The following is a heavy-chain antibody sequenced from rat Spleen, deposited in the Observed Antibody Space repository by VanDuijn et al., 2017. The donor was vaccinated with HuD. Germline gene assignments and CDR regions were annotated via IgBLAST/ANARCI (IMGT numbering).Heavy chain of an antibody. D-gene: IGHD1-5*01. CDR2: ISYDGGST. V-gene: IGHV5-20*01. Sequence: EVQLVESDGGLVQPGRSLKLSCAASGFTFSDYYMAWVRQAPTKGLEWVASISYDGGSTYYRDSVKGRFTISRDNAKSSLYLQMDSLRSEDTATYYCAREYRYSFDYWGQGVMVTVSS. J-gene: IGHJ2*01. CDR3: AREYRYSFDY. CDR1: GFTFSDYY.